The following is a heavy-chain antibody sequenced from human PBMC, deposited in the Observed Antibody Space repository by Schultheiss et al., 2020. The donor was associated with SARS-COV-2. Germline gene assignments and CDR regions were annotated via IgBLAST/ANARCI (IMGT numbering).Heavy chain of an antibody. CDR1: GFTFSSYA. V-gene: IGHV3-30*02. D-gene: IGHD1-26*01. J-gene: IGHJ3*02. Sequence: GGSLRLSCAASGFTFSSYAMSWVRQAPGKGLEWVAVIWYDGSNKYYADSVKGRFTISRDNSKNTLYLQMNSLRAEDTALYYCAKDISYLGRDAFDIWGQGTMVTVSS. CDR3: AKDISYLGRDAFDI. CDR2: IWYDGSNK.